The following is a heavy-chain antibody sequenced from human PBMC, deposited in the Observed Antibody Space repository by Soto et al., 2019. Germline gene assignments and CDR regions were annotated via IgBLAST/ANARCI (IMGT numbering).Heavy chain of an antibody. CDR2: IYYSGST. J-gene: IGHJ3*02. V-gene: IGHV4-61*01. CDR3: ARVGGKWESMSALDI. Sequence: PSETLSLTCTVSGGSVSSASYYWSWIRQPPGKGLEWIGYIYYSGSTNYNPSLKSRVTISVDTSKNQFSLKLSSVTAADTAVYYCARVGGKWESMSALDIWGQGTMVTVSS. D-gene: IGHD2-15*01. CDR1: GGSVSSASYY.